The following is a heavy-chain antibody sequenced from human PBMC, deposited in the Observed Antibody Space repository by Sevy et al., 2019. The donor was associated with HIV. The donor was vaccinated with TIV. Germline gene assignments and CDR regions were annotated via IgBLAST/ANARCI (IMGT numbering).Heavy chain of an antibody. CDR1: GITLTPYW. V-gene: IGHV3-74*01. J-gene: IGHJ4*02. D-gene: IGHD3-22*01. CDR3: SRGLYYYDMRGHQEPGDY. Sequence: GGSLRLSCAASGITLTPYWMHWVRQAPGKGLVWVSRIKSDGSSTSYAESVKGRFTISRDNGKNTLYLQMKSLRVEDTAVYFCSRGLYYYDMRGHQEPGDYWGQGVLVTVSS. CDR2: IKSDGSST.